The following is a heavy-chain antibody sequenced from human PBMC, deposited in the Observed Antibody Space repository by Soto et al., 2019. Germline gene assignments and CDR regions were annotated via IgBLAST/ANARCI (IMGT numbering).Heavy chain of an antibody. Sequence: PSETLSLTCTVSGGSISSYYWSWIRQPPGKGLEWIGYIYYSGSTNYNPSLKSRVTISVDTSKNQFSLKLSSVTAADTAVYYCARGSPYDYVWGSYRYKWFDPWGQGTLVTVSS. J-gene: IGHJ5*02. V-gene: IGHV4-59*01. CDR1: GGSISSYY. CDR2: IYYSGST. D-gene: IGHD3-16*02. CDR3: ARGSPYDYVWGSYRYKWFDP.